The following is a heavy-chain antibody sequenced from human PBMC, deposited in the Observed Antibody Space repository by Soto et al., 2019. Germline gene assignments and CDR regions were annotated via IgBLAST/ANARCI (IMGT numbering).Heavy chain of an antibody. J-gene: IGHJ4*02. CDR3: AKGGLGDCSTTTCLFHTHY. V-gene: IGHV3-23*01. CDR1: GFTFSRYA. CDR2: ISDSGST. Sequence: GGSLRLSCTASGFTFSRYAMSWVRQAPGKGLEWVSTISDSGSTYYAESVKGRLTISRDNSKHTLYLQMNSLRAEDTAVYYCAKGGLGDCSTTTCLFHTHYWGLAPLVTVPS. D-gene: IGHD2-2*01.